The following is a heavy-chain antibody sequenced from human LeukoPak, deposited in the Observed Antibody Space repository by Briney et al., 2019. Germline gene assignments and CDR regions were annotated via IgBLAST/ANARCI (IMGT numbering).Heavy chain of an antibody. CDR1: GGSISSGGYY. V-gene: IGHV4-31*03. D-gene: IGHD2-15*01. CDR3: ARRKRYCSGGSCSNPYCYYYGMDV. CDR2: IYYSGST. J-gene: IGHJ6*02. Sequence: SETLSLTCTVSGGSISSGGYYWSWIRQHPGKGLEWIGYIYYSGSTYYNPSLKSRVTISVDTSKNQFSLKLSSVTAADTAVYYCARRKRYCSGGSCSNPYCYYYGMDVWGQGATVTVSS.